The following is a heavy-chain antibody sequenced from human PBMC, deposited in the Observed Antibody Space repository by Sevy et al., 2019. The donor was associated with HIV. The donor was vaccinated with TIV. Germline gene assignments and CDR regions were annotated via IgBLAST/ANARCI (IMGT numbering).Heavy chain of an antibody. CDR2: SYSDGTT. Sequence: GGSLRLSCAASGLTVSSNYMSWVRLAPGKGLEWVSVSYSDGTTYHADSVKGRFTISRDNSKNTLYLQMNSLRAEDTAVYYSARGKSGYGYGLDYWGQGTLVTVSS. V-gene: IGHV3-66*01. CDR3: ARGKSGYGYGLDY. J-gene: IGHJ4*02. CDR1: GLTVSSNY. D-gene: IGHD5-18*01.